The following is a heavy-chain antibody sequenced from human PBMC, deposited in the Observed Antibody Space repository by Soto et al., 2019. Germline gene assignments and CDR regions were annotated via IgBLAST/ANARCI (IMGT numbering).Heavy chain of an antibody. CDR3: ASTLYCSGGICYSRRWFDP. J-gene: IGHJ5*02. Sequence: PSETLSLTCTVSGGSISNYYWSWIRQPPGKGLEWIGSIYYSGNTNYNPSLKSRVTISVDTSKNQFSLKLSSVTAADTAVYYCASTLYCSGGICYSRRWFDPWGQGTLVTVSS. CDR1: GGSISNYY. D-gene: IGHD2-15*01. V-gene: IGHV4-59*01. CDR2: IYYSGNT.